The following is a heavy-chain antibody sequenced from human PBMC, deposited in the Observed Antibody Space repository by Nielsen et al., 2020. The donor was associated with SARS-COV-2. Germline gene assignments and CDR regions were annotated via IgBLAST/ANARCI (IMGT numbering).Heavy chain of an antibody. CDR1: GYTFTSYY. J-gene: IGHJ4*02. CDR2: INPNSGGT. V-gene: IGHV1-2*06. D-gene: IGHD6-19*01. CDR3: ARGVAATPLIGY. Sequence: ASVKVSCKASGYTFTSYYMHWVRQAPGQGLEWMGRINPNSGGTNYAQKFQGRVTMTRDTSISTAYMELSRLRSDDTAVYYCARGVAATPLIGYWGQGTLVTVSS.